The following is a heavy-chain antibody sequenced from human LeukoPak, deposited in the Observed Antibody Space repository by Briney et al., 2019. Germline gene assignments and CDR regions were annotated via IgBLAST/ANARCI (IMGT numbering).Heavy chain of an antibody. V-gene: IGHV4-4*07. CDR3: AREDYSSRGLDY. D-gene: IGHD6-13*01. Sequence: SETLSLTCNVSGVSISTNYWSWIRQPPGKELEWIGRIHTSGITNYNPSLKSRVTMSLDTSKNQFSLNLSSVTAADTAVYYCAREDYSSRGLDYWGQGTLVTFSP. J-gene: IGHJ4*02. CDR2: IHTSGIT. CDR1: GVSISTNY.